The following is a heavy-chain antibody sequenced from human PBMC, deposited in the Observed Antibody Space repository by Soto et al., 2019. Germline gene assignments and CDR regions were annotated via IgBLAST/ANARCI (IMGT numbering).Heavy chain of an antibody. CDR3: VRDWSTFWGMDV. V-gene: IGHV3-7*01. CDR1: GFTCSTYW. CDR2: IKQDGSEK. J-gene: IGHJ6*02. Sequence: GGSVRLSCAASGFTCSTYWMNWVRQAPGEGLEWVANIKQDGSEKYYVDSVKGRFAISRDNAKDSMFLQMNNLRAEDTAVYYCVRDWSTFWGMDVWGQGTTVTVSS.